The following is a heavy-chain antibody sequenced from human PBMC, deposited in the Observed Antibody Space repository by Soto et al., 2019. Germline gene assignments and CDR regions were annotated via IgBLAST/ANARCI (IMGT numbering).Heavy chain of an antibody. CDR2: ISAYNGNT. CDR1: GYTFTTYG. J-gene: IGHJ4*02. D-gene: IGHD3-16*01. Sequence: QGQLVQSGPEVKKPGASVMLSCKAPGYTFTTYGVRWVRQAPGLGLEWMGWISAYNGNTNYAQKFHGRVTMTTDASANTAYLELRSLRSDDTAVYYCARQEGHIEPMIWEFDFWGQGTLVTGSS. V-gene: IGHV1-18*01. CDR3: ARQEGHIEPMIWEFDF.